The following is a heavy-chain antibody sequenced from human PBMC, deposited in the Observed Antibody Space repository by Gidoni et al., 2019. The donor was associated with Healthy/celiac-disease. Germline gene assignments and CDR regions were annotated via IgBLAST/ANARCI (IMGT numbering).Heavy chain of an antibody. Sequence: QVQLLESGGGVVQPGRSLRLSCAASGFTFSSYGMLSVRQAPGKGLAWVAVIWYDGSNKYYADSVKGRFTISRDNSKNTLYLQMNSLRAEDTAVYYCARGGMTTVTTLDYWGQGTLVTVSS. V-gene: IGHV3-33*01. CDR2: IWYDGSNK. D-gene: IGHD4-17*01. J-gene: IGHJ4*02. CDR3: ARGGMTTVTTLDY. CDR1: GFTFSSYG.